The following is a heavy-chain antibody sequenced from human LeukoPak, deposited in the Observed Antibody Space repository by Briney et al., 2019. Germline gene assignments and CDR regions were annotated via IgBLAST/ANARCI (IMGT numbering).Heavy chain of an antibody. CDR2: IKSKADGGTT. J-gene: IGHJ4*02. V-gene: IGHV3-15*01. CDR1: GFTFSNAR. CDR3: ATDVNSVTTTSGY. D-gene: IGHD4-17*01. Sequence: PGGSLRLSCVASGFTFSNARMSWVRQAPGKGLEWVGRIKSKADGGTTDYAAPVKGRFTMSRDDSEDTLYLQMSSLQIEDIAAYYCATDVNSVTTTSGYWGQGTLVTVSS.